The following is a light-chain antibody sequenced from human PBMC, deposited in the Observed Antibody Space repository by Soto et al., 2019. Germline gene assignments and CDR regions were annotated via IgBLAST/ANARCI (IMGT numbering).Light chain of an antibody. V-gene: IGKV3-20*01. Sequence: EIGLTQSPGTLSLSPGERATLSCRASQSFSNSNLAWYQQKPGQAPRLLIYGASSRATGIPDRFSGSGSRTDFTLTISRLEPEDFAVYYCQQYGRSPYTFGQGTKLEIK. J-gene: IGKJ2*01. CDR3: QQYGRSPYT. CDR2: GAS. CDR1: QSFSNSN.